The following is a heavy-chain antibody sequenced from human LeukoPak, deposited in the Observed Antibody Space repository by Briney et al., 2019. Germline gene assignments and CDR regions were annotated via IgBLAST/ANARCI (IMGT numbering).Heavy chain of an antibody. CDR1: GFTFSSYG. J-gene: IGHJ6*02. Sequence: AGGSLRLSCAASGFTFSSYGIHWVRQAPGKGLEGVTFIPYDGSNKFYADSVKGRFTISRDNSKNTLYLQMNSLRPEDTAVYYCAKGFGEFSYYYYGMDVWGQGTTVTVSS. CDR2: IPYDGSNK. CDR3: AKGFGEFSYYYYGMDV. V-gene: IGHV3-30*02. D-gene: IGHD3-10*01.